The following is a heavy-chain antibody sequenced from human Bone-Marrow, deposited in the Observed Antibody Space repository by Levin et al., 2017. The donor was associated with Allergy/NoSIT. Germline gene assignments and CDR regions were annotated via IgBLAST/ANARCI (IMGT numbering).Heavy chain of an antibody. J-gene: IGHJ4*02. V-gene: IGHV3-21*01. CDR2: IDPTSTYI. Sequence: KTGGSLRLSCAASEFTFSSYTMNWVRQAPGKGLEWVSSIDPTSTYIYYADSLKGRFTISRDNSENTLYLQMNSLRAEDTAIYYCARCSGWYGACYFDYWGQGTLVTVSS. D-gene: IGHD6-19*01. CDR3: ARCSGWYGACYFDY. CDR1: EFTFSSYT.